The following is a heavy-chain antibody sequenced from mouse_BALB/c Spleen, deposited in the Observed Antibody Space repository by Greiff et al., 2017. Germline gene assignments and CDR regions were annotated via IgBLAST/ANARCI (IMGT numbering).Heavy chain of an antibody. CDR3: ARDPSFGYGSSAFDY. D-gene: IGHD1-1*01. Sequence: VKVVESGPGLVAPSQSLSITCTVSGFSLTSYGVHWVRQPPGKGLEWLGVIWAGGSTNYNSALMSRLSISKDNSKSQVFLKMNSLQTDDTAMYYCARDPSFGYGSSAFDYWGQGTTLTVSS. V-gene: IGHV2-9*02. J-gene: IGHJ2*01. CDR1: GFSLTSYG. CDR2: IWAGGST.